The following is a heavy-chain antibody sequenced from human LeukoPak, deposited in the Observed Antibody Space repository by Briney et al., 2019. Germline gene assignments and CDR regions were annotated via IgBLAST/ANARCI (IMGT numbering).Heavy chain of an antibody. D-gene: IGHD6-13*01. Sequence: SETPSLTCAVYGGSFSGYYWSWIRQPQGKGREWIGEINHSGSTNYNPSLKSRLTISVDPSNNQFSLKLSSVTAADTAVYYCARGMIAASELGLAWGQGILVTVSS. CDR2: INHSGST. V-gene: IGHV4-34*01. CDR3: ARGMIAASELGLA. CDR1: GGSFSGYY. J-gene: IGHJ5*02.